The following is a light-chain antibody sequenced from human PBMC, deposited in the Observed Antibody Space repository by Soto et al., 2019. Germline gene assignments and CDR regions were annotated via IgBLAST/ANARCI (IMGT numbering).Light chain of an antibody. CDR1: QSVGSN. J-gene: IGKJ5*01. CDR3: HPYGSSPPIA. V-gene: IGKV3-15*01. Sequence: EIVMTQWPATLPVYPGKRATLSCRVCQSVGSNLAWFQQKPGQAPRLLIYGSSTRATGAPARFSGSGSGTDFTLTITILEPEDFAVYYCHPYGSSPPIAFGQGTRLEI. CDR2: GSS.